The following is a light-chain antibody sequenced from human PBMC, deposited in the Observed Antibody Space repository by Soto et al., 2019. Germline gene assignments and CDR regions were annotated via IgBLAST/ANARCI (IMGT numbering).Light chain of an antibody. CDR3: AAWDVSLSGVV. Sequence: QSVLTQPPSASGTPGQRVTISCSGSRSNIGSGNVYWYQHFPGTAPKLLIYKSYQGPSGVPDRFSASKSGTSASLAISGLRSEDEADYYCAAWDVSLSGVVFGGGTQLTVL. CDR1: RSNIGSGN. V-gene: IGLV1-47*01. J-gene: IGLJ7*01. CDR2: KSY.